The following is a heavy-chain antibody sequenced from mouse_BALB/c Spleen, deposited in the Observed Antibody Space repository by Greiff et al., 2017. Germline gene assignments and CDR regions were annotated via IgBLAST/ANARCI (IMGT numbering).Heavy chain of an antibody. J-gene: IGHJ4*01. CDR2: IWSGGST. CDR1: GFSLTSYG. V-gene: IGHV2-2*02. D-gene: IGHD2-4*01. Sequence: VQRVESGPGLVQPSQSLSITCTVSGFSLTSYGVHWVRQSPGKGLEWLGVIWSGGSTDYNAAFISRLSISKDNSKSQVFFKMNSLQANDTAIYYCARNEITGYYAMDYWGQGTSVTVSS. CDR3: ARNEITGYYAMDY.